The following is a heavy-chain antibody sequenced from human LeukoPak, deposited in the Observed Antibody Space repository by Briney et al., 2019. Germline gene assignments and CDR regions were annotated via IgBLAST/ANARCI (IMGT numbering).Heavy chain of an antibody. CDR3: ARDYADYVGYFFFDY. CDR2: ISGGGETT. J-gene: IGHJ4*02. V-gene: IGHV3-23*01. D-gene: IGHD4-17*01. Sequence: GGSLRLSCAASGFTFNNYAMNWVRQAPGKGLDWVSSISGGGETTYYADSAKGRFTISRDNSQNTLYLQMNSLRAEDTAVYYCARDYADYVGYFFFDYWGQGTLVTVSS. CDR1: GFTFNNYA.